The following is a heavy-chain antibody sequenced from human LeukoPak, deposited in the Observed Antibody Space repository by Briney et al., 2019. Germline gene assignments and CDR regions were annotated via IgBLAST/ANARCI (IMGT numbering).Heavy chain of an antibody. V-gene: IGHV3-30*04. Sequence: GGSLRLSCAASGFTFSSYAMHWVRQAPGKGLEWVAVISYDGSNKYYADSVKGRFTISRDNSKNTLYLQMNSLRAEDTAVYYCAKGTYYDILTGYRVGPLDYWGQGTLVTVSS. CDR1: GFTFSSYA. CDR3: AKGTYYDILTGYRVGPLDY. CDR2: ISYDGSNK. D-gene: IGHD3-9*01. J-gene: IGHJ4*02.